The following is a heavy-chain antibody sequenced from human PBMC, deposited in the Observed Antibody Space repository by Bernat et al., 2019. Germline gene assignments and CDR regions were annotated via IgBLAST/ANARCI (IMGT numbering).Heavy chain of an antibody. CDR3: ARADTGYNESSGYDY. J-gene: IGHJ4*02. CDR1: GYIFTSYG. CDR2: ISAYNGNT. Sequence: QVQLVQSGAEVKKPGASVKVSCKASGYIFTSYGISWVRQAPGQGLEWMGWISAYNGNTNYAQKLQGRVTMTTDTSTSTAYMELRRLRSDDTAVYYCARADTGYNESSGYDYWGQGTLVTVSS. D-gene: IGHD3-22*01. V-gene: IGHV1-18*01.